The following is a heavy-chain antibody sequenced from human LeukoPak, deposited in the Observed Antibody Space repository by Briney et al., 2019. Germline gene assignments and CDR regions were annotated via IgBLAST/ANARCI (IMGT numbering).Heavy chain of an antibody. J-gene: IGHJ5*02. CDR2: ISSSSSYI. V-gene: IGHV3-21*01. CDR3: ARDLGGYCSSTSCYGNWFDP. Sequence: GGSLRLSCAASGFTFSSYWMSWVRQAPGKGLEWVSSISSSSSYIYYADSVKGRFTISRDNAKNSLYLQMNSLRAEDTAVYYCARDLGGYCSSTSCYGNWFDPWGQGTLVTVSS. CDR1: GFTFSSYW. D-gene: IGHD2-2*01.